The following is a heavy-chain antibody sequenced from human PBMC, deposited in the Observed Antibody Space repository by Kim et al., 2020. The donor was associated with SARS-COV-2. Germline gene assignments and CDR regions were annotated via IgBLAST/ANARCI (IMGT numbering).Heavy chain of an antibody. V-gene: IGHV3-23*01. CDR3: AKGESNNWSRFDD. J-gene: IGHJ4*02. Sequence: PGSVRGRFVISRDNSKKTLYVQMNSLRAEHTALYDCAKGESNNWSRFDDWGQGTLVTVSS. D-gene: IGHD1-1*01.